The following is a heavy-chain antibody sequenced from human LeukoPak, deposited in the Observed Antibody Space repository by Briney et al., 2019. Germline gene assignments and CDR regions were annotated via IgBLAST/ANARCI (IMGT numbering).Heavy chain of an antibody. CDR2: ISAYNGNT. CDR1: GYTFTSYG. Sequence: GASVKVSCKASGYTFTSYGISWVRQAPGQGLEWMGWISAYNGNTNYAQKLQGRVTMTTDTSTSTAYMELRSLRSDDTAVYYCARDIRNYYDSSGYYSGYFQHWGQGTLVTVSS. D-gene: IGHD3-22*01. CDR3: ARDIRNYYDSSGYYSGYFQH. J-gene: IGHJ1*01. V-gene: IGHV1-18*01.